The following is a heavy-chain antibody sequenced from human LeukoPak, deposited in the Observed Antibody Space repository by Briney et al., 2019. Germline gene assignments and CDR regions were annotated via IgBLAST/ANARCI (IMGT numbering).Heavy chain of an antibody. CDR2: IYYGGDT. Sequence: SETLSLTCTVSGASIGSYFWSWIRQPPGKGLEWIGYIYYGGDTNYNPSFESRITISVDTSKNRISLNLTSVTASDTAIYYCARERGDYDSDNWFDSWGQGTLVTVSS. J-gene: IGHJ5*01. CDR1: GASIGSYF. D-gene: IGHD4-17*01. CDR3: ARERGDYDSDNWFDS. V-gene: IGHV4-59*01.